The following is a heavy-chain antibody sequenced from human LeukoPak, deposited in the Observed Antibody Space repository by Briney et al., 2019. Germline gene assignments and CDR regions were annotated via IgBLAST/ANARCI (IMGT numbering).Heavy chain of an antibody. CDR1: GGSFSGYY. V-gene: IGHV4-34*01. CDR2: INHSGGT. CDR3: SSGGNGYDYFL. Sequence: SETLSLTCAVYGGSFSGYYWSWIRQPPGKGLEWIGEINHSGGTNYNPSLKSRVTISVDTSKNQFSLKLSSVTAADTAVYYCSSGGNGYDYFLWGQGTLVTVSS. J-gene: IGHJ4*02. D-gene: IGHD5-12*01.